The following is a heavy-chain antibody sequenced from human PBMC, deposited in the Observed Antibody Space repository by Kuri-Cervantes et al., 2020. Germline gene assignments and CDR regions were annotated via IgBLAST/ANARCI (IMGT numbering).Heavy chain of an antibody. CDR3: ARDRQWSLPYYGSGSSAGKFDP. J-gene: IGHJ5*02. Sequence: GESLKISCAASGFTFDDYAMHWVRQAPGKGLVWVSRINSDGSSTSYADSVKGRFTISRDNAKNTLYLQMNSLRAEDTAVYYCARDRQWSLPYYGSGSSAGKFDPWGQGTLVTVSS. V-gene: IGHV3-74*01. CDR2: INSDGSST. CDR1: GFTFDDYA. D-gene: IGHD3-10*01.